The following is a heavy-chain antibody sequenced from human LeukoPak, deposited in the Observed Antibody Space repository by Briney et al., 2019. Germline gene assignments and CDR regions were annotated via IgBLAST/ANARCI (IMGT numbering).Heavy chain of an antibody. V-gene: IGHV3-20*04. CDR2: INWNGGST. Sequence: GGSLRLSCAASGFTFDDYGMSWVRQAPGKGLEWVSGINWNGGSTGYADSVRGRFAISRDNAQNSLYLQMNSLRAEDTAMYFCARVGSGTYFYYYMDVWGKGTTVTVSS. CDR1: GFTFDDYG. CDR3: ARVGSGTYFYYYMDV. D-gene: IGHD6-25*01. J-gene: IGHJ6*03.